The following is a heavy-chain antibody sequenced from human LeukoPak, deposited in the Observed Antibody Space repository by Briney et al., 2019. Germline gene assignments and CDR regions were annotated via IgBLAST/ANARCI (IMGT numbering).Heavy chain of an antibody. Sequence: GGSLRLSCAASGFTFSYVWMNWVRQAPGKGLEWIGRVKSKDVVATSDYSAPVKGRFTISRDDSKNSIYLRMDSLKTEDTAVYYCAIVLAQGYFGTWGQGTLVTVSS. CDR2: VKSKDVVATS. D-gene: IGHD2/OR15-2a*01. CDR1: GFTFSYVW. V-gene: IGHV3-15*01. J-gene: IGHJ5*02. CDR3: AIVLAQGYFGT.